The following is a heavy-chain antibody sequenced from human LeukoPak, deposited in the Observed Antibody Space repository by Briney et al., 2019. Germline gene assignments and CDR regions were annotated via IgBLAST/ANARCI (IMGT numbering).Heavy chain of an antibody. V-gene: IGHV1-69*05. D-gene: IGHD3-3*01. CDR3: ARASKSIPIFGVGDAFDI. Sequence: ASVKVSCKASGGTFSSYAISWVRQAPGQGLEWMGGIIPIFGTANYAQKFQGRVTITTDESTSTAYMELSSLRSEDTAVYYCARASKSIPIFGVGDAFDIWGQGTMVTVSS. J-gene: IGHJ3*02. CDR1: GGTFSSYA. CDR2: IIPIFGTA.